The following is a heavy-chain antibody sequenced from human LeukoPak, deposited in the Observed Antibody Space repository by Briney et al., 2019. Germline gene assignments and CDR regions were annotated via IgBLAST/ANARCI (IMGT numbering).Heavy chain of an antibody. CDR2: ISSSSSYI. J-gene: IGHJ3*02. D-gene: IGHD4-17*01. V-gene: IGHV3-21*01. CDR3: ARDVPGDGFAFDI. CDR1: GFTFSTYN. Sequence: GGSLRLSCAASGFTFSTYNMNWVRQAPGKGLEWVSSISSSSSYIYYADSVKGRFTISRDNAKNSLYLQMNSLRAEDTAVYYCARDVPGDGFAFDIWGQGTMVTVSS.